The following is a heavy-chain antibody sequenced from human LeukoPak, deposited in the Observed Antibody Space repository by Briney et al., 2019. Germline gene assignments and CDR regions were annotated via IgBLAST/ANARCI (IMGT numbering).Heavy chain of an antibody. J-gene: IGHJ4*02. CDR3: ARRRGGYRIYYFDY. D-gene: IGHD5-18*01. Sequence: SETLSLTCGVYGASFSGHSWSWIRQPPGKGLEWIGEINHSGSTNYNPSLKSRVTISVDTSKNQFSLKLTAVTAADTAVYYCARRRGGYRIYYFDYWGQGTLVTVSS. V-gene: IGHV4-34*01. CDR1: GASFSGHS. CDR2: INHSGST.